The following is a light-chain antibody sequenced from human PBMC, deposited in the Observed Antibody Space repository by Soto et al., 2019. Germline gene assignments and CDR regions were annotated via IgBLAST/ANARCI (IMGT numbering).Light chain of an antibody. CDR1: QSVGIN. V-gene: IGKV3-20*01. J-gene: IGKJ4*01. CDR2: DAS. Sequence: IVLTQCPATLSVSPGERATLSCRASQSVGINVAWYQQKPGQAPRLLIYDASSRATGIPDRFSGGGSGTDFTLTISRLEPEDFAVYYCQQFSSYPLTFGGGTKVDIK. CDR3: QQFSSYPLT.